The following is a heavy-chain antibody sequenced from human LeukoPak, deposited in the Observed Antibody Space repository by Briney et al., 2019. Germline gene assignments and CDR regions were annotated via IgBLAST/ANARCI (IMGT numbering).Heavy chain of an antibody. CDR3: AKVYDFWSGSNTYYFDY. CDR2: ISGSGGST. CDR1: GFTFSSYA. Sequence: PGGSLRLSCAASGFTFSSYAMSWVRQAPGRGLEWVSAISGSGGSTYYADSVKGRSTVSRDNSKITLYLQMNSLGAEDTAIYYCAKVYDFWSGSNTYYFDYWGQGTLVTVSS. V-gene: IGHV3-23*01. J-gene: IGHJ4*02. D-gene: IGHD3-3*01.